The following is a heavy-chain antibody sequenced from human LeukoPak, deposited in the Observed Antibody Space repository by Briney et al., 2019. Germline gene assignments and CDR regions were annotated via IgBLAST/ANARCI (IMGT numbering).Heavy chain of an antibody. CDR3: VRAMDV. J-gene: IGHJ6*02. CDR2: IKQDGSEK. CDR1: GFTFGKYW. Sequence: PGGSLRLSCVASGFTFGKYWMSWVRQAPGKGLEWVANIKQDGSEKYYVDSVKGRFTISRDNAKNSLYLQMNSLRAEDTAVYYCVRAMDVWGQGTTVTVSS. V-gene: IGHV3-7*01.